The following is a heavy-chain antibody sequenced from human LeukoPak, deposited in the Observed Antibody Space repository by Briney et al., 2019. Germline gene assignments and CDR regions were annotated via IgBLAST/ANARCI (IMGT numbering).Heavy chain of an antibody. CDR2: IYRSGST. J-gene: IGHJ6*03. V-gene: IGHV4-38-2*02. CDR3: ARGDCSGSICYSPMDV. D-gene: IGHD2-21*01. Sequence: SETLSLTCTVSGYSINSGYYWVWIRPPPGKGLEWIGSIYRSGSTNYNPSLKSRVTISVDTSKNQLSLKVSSVTAADTAVYYCARGDCSGSICYSPMDVWGTGTTVTVSS. CDR1: GYSINSGYY.